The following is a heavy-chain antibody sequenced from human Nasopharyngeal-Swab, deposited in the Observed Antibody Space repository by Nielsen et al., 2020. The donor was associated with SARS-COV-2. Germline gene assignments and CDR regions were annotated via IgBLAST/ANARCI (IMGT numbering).Heavy chain of an antibody. J-gene: IGHJ4*02. V-gene: IGHV3-33*01. CDR2: IWYDGSNK. D-gene: IGHD5-18*01. CDR3: ARDMASYTAMVTGY. Sequence: GESLKISCAASGFTFSSYGMHWVRQAPGKGLEWVAGIWYDGSNKYYADSVKGRFTISRDKSKNTLYLQMNSLRAEDTAVYYCARDMASYTAMVTGYWGQGTLVTVSS. CDR1: GFTFSSYG.